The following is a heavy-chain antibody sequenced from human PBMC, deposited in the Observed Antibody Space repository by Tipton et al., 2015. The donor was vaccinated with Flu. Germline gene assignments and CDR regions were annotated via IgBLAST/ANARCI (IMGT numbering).Heavy chain of an antibody. CDR2: IKQDGSEK. CDR1: GFTFSSYW. D-gene: IGHD6-6*01. Sequence: SLRLSCEASGFTFSSYWMHWVRQAPGKGLERVANIKQDGSEKYYVDSVKGRFTISRDNAKNSLYLQMNSLRAEDTAVYYCVRAVGSSSSYWGQGTLVTVSS. J-gene: IGHJ4*02. V-gene: IGHV3-7*01. CDR3: VRAVGSSSSY.